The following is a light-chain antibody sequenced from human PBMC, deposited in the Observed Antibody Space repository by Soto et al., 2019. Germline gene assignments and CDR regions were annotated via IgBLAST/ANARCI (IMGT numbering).Light chain of an antibody. CDR1: SSDVGGYNY. CDR3: SSYTTRATVV. J-gene: IGLJ3*02. V-gene: IGLV2-14*03. Sequence: QSALTQPASVSGSPGQSITISCTGTSSDVGGYNYVSWYQHHPGKAPKLMIYDVSNRPSGVSNRFSWSKSGNTASLTISGVQAEDEASYYCSSYTTRATVVFGGGTKLTVL. CDR2: DVS.